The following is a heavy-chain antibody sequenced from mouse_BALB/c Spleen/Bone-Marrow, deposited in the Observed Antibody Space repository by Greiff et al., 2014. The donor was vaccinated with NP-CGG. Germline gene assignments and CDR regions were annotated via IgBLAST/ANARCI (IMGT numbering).Heavy chain of an antibody. CDR2: VHPNSGNT. J-gene: IGHJ1*01. V-gene: IGHV1S130*01. CDR1: GYTFTSSW. D-gene: IGHD2-14*01. CDR3: ARSYRFWYFDV. Sequence: VQLVESGSVLVRPGPSVKLSCKASGYTFTSSWMHWAKQGPGQGLEWIGDVHPNSGNTNYNEKFRGKATLTVDTSSNTAYVDLSSLTSEDSAVYYCARSYRFWYFDVWGAGTTVTVSS.